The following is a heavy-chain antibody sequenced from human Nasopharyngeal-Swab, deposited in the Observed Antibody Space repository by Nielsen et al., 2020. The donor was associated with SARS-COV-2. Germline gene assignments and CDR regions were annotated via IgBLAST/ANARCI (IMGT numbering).Heavy chain of an antibody. CDR2: ISGSGGST. V-gene: IGHV3-23*01. CDR3: AKVDIYCSSTSCYHHFDY. D-gene: IGHD2-2*01. Sequence: GESLKISCAAPGFTFSSYAMSWVRQAPGKGLEWVSAISGSGGSTYYADSVKGRFTISRDNSKNTLYLQMNSLRAEDTAVYYCAKVDIYCSSTSCYHHFDYWGQGTLVTVSS. J-gene: IGHJ4*02. CDR1: GFTFSSYA.